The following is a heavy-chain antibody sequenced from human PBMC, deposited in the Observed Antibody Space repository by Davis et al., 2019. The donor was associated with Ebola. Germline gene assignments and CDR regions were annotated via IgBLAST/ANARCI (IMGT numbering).Heavy chain of an antibody. J-gene: IGHJ4*02. CDR3: ATLRYFDWLFPNGPDY. V-gene: IGHV3-74*01. D-gene: IGHD3-9*01. Sequence: PGGSLRLSCAASGFTFSDYYMSWIRQAPGKGLVWVSRINSDGSSTSYADSVKGRFTISRDNAKNTLYLQMDSLRAEDTAVYYCATLRYFDWLFPNGPDYWGQGTLVTVSS. CDR2: INSDGSST. CDR1: GFTFSDYY.